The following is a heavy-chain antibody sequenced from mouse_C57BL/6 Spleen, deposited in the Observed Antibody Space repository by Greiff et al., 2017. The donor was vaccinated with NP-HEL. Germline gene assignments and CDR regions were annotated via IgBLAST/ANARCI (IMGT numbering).Heavy chain of an antibody. CDR3: ARRDYGSYFDY. CDR2: ISSGSSTI. J-gene: IGHJ2*01. CDR1: GFTFSDYG. V-gene: IGHV5-17*01. D-gene: IGHD1-1*01. Sequence: DVKLVESGGGLVKPGGSLKLSCAASGFTFSDYGMHWVRQAPEKGLEWVAYISSGSSTIYYADTVKGRFTISRDNAKNTLFLQMTSLRSEDTAMYYCARRDYGSYFDYWGQGTTLTVSS.